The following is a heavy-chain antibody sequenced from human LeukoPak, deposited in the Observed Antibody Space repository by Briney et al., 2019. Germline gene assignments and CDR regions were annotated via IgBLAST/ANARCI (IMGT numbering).Heavy chain of an antibody. CDR2: ISGSGGST. V-gene: IGHV3-23*01. D-gene: IGHD3-9*01. CDR1: GFTFSSYA. Sequence: QPGGSLRLSCAASGFTFSSYAMSWVRQAPGKGLEWVSAISGSGGSTYYADSVKGRFTISRDNSKNTLYLQMNSLRAEDTAVYYCAEEYETYYDILTGYSTFDYWGQGTLVTVSS. CDR3: AEEYETYYDILTGYSTFDY. J-gene: IGHJ4*02.